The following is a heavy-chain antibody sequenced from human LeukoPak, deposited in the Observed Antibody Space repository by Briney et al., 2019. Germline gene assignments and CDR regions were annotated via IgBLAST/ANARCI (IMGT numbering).Heavy chain of an antibody. CDR2: IIPIFGTA. D-gene: IGHD3-3*01. CDR3: ARVGPRDTIFGVASKGSFDY. CDR1: GGTFSSYA. Sequence: SVKVSCKASGGTFSSYAISWVRQAPGQGLEWMGGIIPIFGTANYAQKFQGRVTITTDESTSTAYMELSSLRSEDTAVYYCARVGPRDTIFGVASKGSFDYWGQGTLVIVSS. V-gene: IGHV1-69*05. J-gene: IGHJ4*02.